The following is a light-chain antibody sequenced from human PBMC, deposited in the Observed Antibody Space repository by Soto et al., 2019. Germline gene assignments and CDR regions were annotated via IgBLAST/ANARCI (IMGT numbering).Light chain of an antibody. V-gene: IGKV1D-12*01. J-gene: IGKJ1*01. CDR3: QQYKNWPRT. Sequence: DIQMTQSPSSVSASIGDTVTITCRASQDISTLLAWYQQKPGKAPKLLIYGASTLESGVPSRFSGRGSGTDFTLTISSLQPEDFAVYYCQQYKNWPRTFGQGTKVEIK. CDR2: GAS. CDR1: QDISTL.